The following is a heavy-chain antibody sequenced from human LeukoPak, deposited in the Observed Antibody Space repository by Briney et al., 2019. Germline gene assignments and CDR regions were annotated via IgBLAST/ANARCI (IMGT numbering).Heavy chain of an antibody. J-gene: IGHJ3*02. D-gene: IGHD2-2*01. CDR2: ISSSSSTI. CDR3: ARVPRYCSSTSCPPDAFDI. CDR1: GFAFSSYS. Sequence: PGGSLRLSCAASGFAFSSYSMNWVRQAPGKGLEWVSYISSSSSTIYYADSVKGRFTISRDNAKNSLYLQMNSLRADDTAVYYCARVPRYCSSTSCPPDAFDIWGQGTMVTVSS. V-gene: IGHV3-48*01.